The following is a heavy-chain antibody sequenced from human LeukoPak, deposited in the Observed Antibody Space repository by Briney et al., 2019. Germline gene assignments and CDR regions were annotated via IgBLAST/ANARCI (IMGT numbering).Heavy chain of an antibody. CDR1: GFTFGDYY. V-gene: IGHV3-11*03. J-gene: IGHJ5*02. CDR2: ISSSSSYT. CDR3: ASFPYCSSTSCSSP. Sequence: GGSLRLSCAASGFTFGDYYMSWIRQAPGKGLEWVSYISSSSSYTNYADSVKGRFTISRDNAKNSLYLQTNSLRAEDTAVYYCASFPYCSSTSCSSPWGQGTLVTVSS. D-gene: IGHD2-2*01.